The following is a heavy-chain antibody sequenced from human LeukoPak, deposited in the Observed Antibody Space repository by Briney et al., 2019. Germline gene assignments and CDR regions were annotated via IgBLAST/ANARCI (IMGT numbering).Heavy chain of an antibody. Sequence: SVKVSCKASGGTFTSYAISWVRQAPGQGLEWMGRIIPIPGIANYAQKFQGRVTITADKSTSTAYMELSSLRSEDTAVYYCARFRFAGLRSTHPFDYWGQGTLVTVSS. D-gene: IGHD4-17*01. CDR2: IIPIPGIA. J-gene: IGHJ4*02. CDR3: ARFRFAGLRSTHPFDY. V-gene: IGHV1-69*04. CDR1: GGTFTSYA.